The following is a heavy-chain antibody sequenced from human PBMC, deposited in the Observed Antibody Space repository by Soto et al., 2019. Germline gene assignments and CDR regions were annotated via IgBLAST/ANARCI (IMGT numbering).Heavy chain of an antibody. Sequence: PGGSLRLSCAASGFTFSSDTMSWVRQAPGKGLEWVSSISTSSTKIFYADSVKGRFTISRDNAKNSRYLQMNSLRADDTAVYYSASHQTPSGWYHRGXWGQGTLVTVYS. J-gene: IGHJ4*02. D-gene: IGHD6-19*01. CDR3: ASHQTPSGWYHRGX. CDR1: GFTFSSDT. CDR2: ISTSSTKI. V-gene: IGHV3-21*01.